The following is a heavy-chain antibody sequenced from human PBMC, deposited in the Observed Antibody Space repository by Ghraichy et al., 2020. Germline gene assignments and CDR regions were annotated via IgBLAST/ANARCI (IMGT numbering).Heavy chain of an antibody. J-gene: IGHJ6*02. CDR1: GFTFSGYW. Sequence: AGSLRLSCAASGFTFSGYWMSWVRQAPGKGLEWVASIKQDGSEEHYVDSVKVRFTISRDNAKNSLSLQMNSLRAEDTAVYYCANNIVAAGKYYYYYYGMDVWGQGTTVTVSS. V-gene: IGHV3-7*01. CDR3: ANNIVAAGKYYYYYYGMDV. CDR2: IKQDGSEE. D-gene: IGHD6-25*01.